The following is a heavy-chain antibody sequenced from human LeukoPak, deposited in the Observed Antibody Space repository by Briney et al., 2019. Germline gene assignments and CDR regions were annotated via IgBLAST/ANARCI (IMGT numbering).Heavy chain of an antibody. CDR1: GFSLSTSGMC. Sequence: SGPTLVNPTQTLTLTCTFSGFSLSTSGMCVSWIRQPPGKALEWLARIDWDDDKYYSTSLKTRLTISKDTSKNQVVLTMTNMDPVDTATYYCARINRGGVSGYPFDYWGRGTLVTVSS. CDR3: ARINRGGVSGYPFDY. D-gene: IGHD3-22*01. J-gene: IGHJ4*02. V-gene: IGHV2-70*11. CDR2: IDWDDDK.